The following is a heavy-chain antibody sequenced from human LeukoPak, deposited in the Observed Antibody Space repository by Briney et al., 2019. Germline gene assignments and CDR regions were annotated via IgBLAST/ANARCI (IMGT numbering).Heavy chain of an antibody. Sequence: QPGRSLRLSCAASGFTFSSYGMHWVRQAPGKGLEWVAVISYDGSNKYYADSVKGRFTISRDNSKNTLYLQMNSLRAEDTAVYYCAKDGYRSGGSCYNFDYWGQGTLVTVSS. CDR2: ISYDGSNK. CDR1: GFTFSSYG. D-gene: IGHD2-15*01. V-gene: IGHV3-30*18. CDR3: AKDGYRSGGSCYNFDY. J-gene: IGHJ4*02.